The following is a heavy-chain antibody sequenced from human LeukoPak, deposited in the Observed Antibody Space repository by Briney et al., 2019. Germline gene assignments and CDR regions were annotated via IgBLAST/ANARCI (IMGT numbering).Heavy chain of an antibody. CDR1: GITFSSYG. J-gene: IGHJ4*02. CDR2: IRYDGSNK. Sequence: GGSLRLSCAASGITFSSYGMHWVRQAPGKGLEWVAFIRYDGSNKYYADSVKGRFTISRDNSKNTLYLQMNSLKTEDTAVYYCTRAATYYFDYWGQGTLVTVSS. CDR3: TRAATYYFDY. V-gene: IGHV3-30*02. D-gene: IGHD2-15*01.